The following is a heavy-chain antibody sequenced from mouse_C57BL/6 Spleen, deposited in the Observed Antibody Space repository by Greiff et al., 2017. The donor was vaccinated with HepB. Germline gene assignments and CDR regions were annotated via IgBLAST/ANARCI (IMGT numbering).Heavy chain of an antibody. CDR3: ARDYYGSSYWYFDV. V-gene: IGHV1-55*01. CDR1: GYTFTSYW. Sequence: VQLQQPGAELVKPGASVKMSCKASGYTFTSYWITWVKQRPGQGLEWIGDIYPGSGSTNYNEQFKSKATLTVDTSSSTAYMQLSSLTSEDSAVYYCARDYYGSSYWYFDVWGTGTTVTVSS. CDR2: IYPGSGST. J-gene: IGHJ1*03. D-gene: IGHD1-1*01.